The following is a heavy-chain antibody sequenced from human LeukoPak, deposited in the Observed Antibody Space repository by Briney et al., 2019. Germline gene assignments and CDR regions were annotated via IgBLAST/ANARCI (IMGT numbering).Heavy chain of an antibody. CDR1: GFTVSSNY. V-gene: IGHV3-66*01. CDR2: IYSGGST. J-gene: IGHJ4*02. Sequence: GGSLRLSCAASGFTVSSNYMSWVRQAPGKGLEWVSVIYSGGSTYYADSVEGRFTISRDNSKNTLYLQMNSLRAEDTAVYYCARALYGDYGLFDYWGQGTLVTVSS. D-gene: IGHD4-17*01. CDR3: ARALYGDYGLFDY.